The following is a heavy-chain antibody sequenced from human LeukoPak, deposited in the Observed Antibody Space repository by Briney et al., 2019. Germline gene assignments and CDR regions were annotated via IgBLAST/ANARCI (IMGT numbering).Heavy chain of an antibody. CDR3: ARSPLGYSGYVHEDY. CDR1: GGTFSSYA. CDR2: IIPIFGTA. D-gene: IGHD5-12*01. V-gene: IGHV1-69*13. J-gene: IGHJ4*02. Sequence: SVKVSCKASGGTFSSYAISWVRQAPGQGLEWMGGIIPIFGTANYAQKFQGRVTITADESTSIAYMELSSLRSEDTAVYYCARSPLGYSGYVHEDYWGQGTLVTVSS.